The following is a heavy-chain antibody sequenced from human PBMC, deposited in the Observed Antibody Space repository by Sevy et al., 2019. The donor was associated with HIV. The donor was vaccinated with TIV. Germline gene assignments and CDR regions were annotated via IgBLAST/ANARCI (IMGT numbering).Heavy chain of an antibody. CDR1: GFTSSSYA. CDR2: LSDSGVST. J-gene: IGHJ4*02. D-gene: IGHD3-9*01. CDR3: ARDRATSATGTLFDY. Sequence: GGSLRLSCAASGFTSSSYAMSWVRQPPGRGLELVSTLSDSGVSTHYADSVKGRFTISRDNSKNILYLQMNSLRAEDTAVYYCARDRATSATGTLFDYWGQGTLVTVSS. V-gene: IGHV3-23*01.